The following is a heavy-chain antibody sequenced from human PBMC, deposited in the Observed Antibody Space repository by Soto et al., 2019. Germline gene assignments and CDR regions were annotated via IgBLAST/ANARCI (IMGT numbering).Heavy chain of an antibody. V-gene: IGHV3-23*01. CDR2: ISGSGGST. Sequence: PGGSLRLSCAASGFTFSSYAMSWVRQAPGKGLEWVSAISGSGGSTYYAGSVKGRFTISRDNSKNTLYLQMNSLRAEDTAVYYCAKSRSDFYYDSSGYYSTDAFDIWGQGTMVTVSS. CDR1: GFTFSSYA. CDR3: AKSRSDFYYDSSGYYSTDAFDI. D-gene: IGHD3-22*01. J-gene: IGHJ3*02.